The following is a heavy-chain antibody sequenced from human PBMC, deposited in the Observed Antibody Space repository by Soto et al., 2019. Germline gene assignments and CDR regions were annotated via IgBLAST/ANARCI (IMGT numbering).Heavy chain of an antibody. J-gene: IGHJ4*02. CDR2: ITSSSSTM. CDR1: GLSFSDYY. CDR3: ATVFRSSNFNY. D-gene: IGHD3-10*02. V-gene: IGHV3-11*01. Sequence: QVELVESGGGLVKPGGSLRLSCAASGLSFSDYYMSWIRQAPGKGLEWIAYITSSSSTMYYADSVKGRFTISRNDAKNSLYLQLDSLRAEDTAVYYCATVFRSSNFNYWGQGTLVTVSS.